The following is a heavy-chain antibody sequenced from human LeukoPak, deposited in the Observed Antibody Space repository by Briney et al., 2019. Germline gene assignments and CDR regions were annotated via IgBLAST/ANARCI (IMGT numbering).Heavy chain of an antibody. CDR1: GFTFSSYG. J-gene: IGHJ4*02. CDR2: IRYDGSNK. D-gene: IGHD4-17*01. V-gene: IGHV3-30*02. Sequence: PGGSLRLSCAASGFTFSSYGMHWVRQAPCKGKERVAFIRYDGSNKYYADSVKGRFTISRDNSKNTLYLQMNSLRAEDTAVYYCAKETYGDYGAFDYWGQGTLVTVSS. CDR3: AKETYGDYGAFDY.